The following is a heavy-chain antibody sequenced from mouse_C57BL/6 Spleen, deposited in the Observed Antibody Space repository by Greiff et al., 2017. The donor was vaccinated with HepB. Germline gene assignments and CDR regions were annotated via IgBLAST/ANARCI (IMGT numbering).Heavy chain of an antibody. CDR2: IHPNSGST. CDR1: GYTFTSYW. CDR3: ARRYDDAMDY. V-gene: IGHV1-64*01. Sequence: VKLQQSGAELVKPGASVKLSCKASGYTFTSYWMHWVKQRPGQGLEWIGMIHPNSGSTNYNEKFKSKATLTVDKSSSTAYMQLSSLTSEDSAVYYCARRYDDAMDYWGQGTSVTVSS. J-gene: IGHJ4*01. D-gene: IGHD2-12*01.